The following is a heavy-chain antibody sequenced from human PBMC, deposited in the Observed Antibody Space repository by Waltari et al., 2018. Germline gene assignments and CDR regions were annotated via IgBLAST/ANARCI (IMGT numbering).Heavy chain of an antibody. D-gene: IGHD1-26*01. Sequence: QLQVQESGPGLVKPSVTLSLTCTVPGYSIIDAAFYWAWVRQPPGKGLEWVGSLYFNGITYNPSLRSRVTISEDTSKNQIYLKVNSVTAADTAVYFCVKLLHVGPQIWGQGTLVTVSS. CDR2: LYFNGIT. CDR1: GYSIIDAAFY. CDR3: VKLLHVGPQI. J-gene: IGHJ4*02. V-gene: IGHV4-39*01.